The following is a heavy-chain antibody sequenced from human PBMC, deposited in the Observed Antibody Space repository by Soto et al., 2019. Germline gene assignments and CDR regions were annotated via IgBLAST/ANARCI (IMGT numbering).Heavy chain of an antibody. D-gene: IGHD2-2*03. CDR3: ARSGYCSSTSCYGVWFDP. Sequence: QVQLVQSGAEVKKPGSSVNVSCKASGGTFSSYAISWVRQAPGQGLEWMGGIIPIFGTANYAQKFQGRVTITADESTSTAYMELCSLRSEDTAVYYCARSGYCSSTSCYGVWFDPWGQGTLVTVSS. V-gene: IGHV1-69*01. CDR2: IIPIFGTA. CDR1: GGTFSSYA. J-gene: IGHJ5*02.